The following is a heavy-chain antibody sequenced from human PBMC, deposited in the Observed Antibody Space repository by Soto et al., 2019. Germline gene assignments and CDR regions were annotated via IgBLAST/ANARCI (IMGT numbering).Heavy chain of an antibody. Sequence: SSFKYSGNASGATFSKYAVSWVRQAPGHGLEWMGEVIHLFGTTPYAQKFQGRVTITADESTNTAYMELSSLRSEDTAVYYCARRFIQDNGGNHDSFDIWGQGTKATVSS. CDR2: VIHLFGTT. J-gene: IGHJ3*02. D-gene: IGHD4-17*01. CDR3: ARRFIQDNGGNHDSFDI. V-gene: IGHV1-69*01. CDR1: GATFSKYA.